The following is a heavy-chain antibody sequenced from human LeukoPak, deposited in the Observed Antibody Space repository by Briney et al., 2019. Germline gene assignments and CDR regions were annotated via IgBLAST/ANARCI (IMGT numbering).Heavy chain of an antibody. D-gene: IGHD6-19*01. J-gene: IGHJ4*02. CDR2: INAGNGDT. CDR3: ARGPYSSGWYQIY. CDR1: GYTFTSYA. V-gene: IGHV1-3*01. Sequence: ASVKVFCKASGYTFTSYAMHWVRQAPGQRLEWMGWINAGNGDTKYSQNFQGRVAITTDTSASTAYMELSSLRSEDTAVYYCARGPYSSGWYQIYWGQGTLVTVSS.